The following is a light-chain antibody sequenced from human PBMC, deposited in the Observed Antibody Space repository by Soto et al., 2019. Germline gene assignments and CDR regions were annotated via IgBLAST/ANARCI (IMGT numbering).Light chain of an antibody. Sequence: DIQRTQSPSPLSASAGARVTITCRASQSISSYLNWYQQKPGKAPKLLIYAASTLQSGVPSRFSGSGSGTEFTLTISRVQPEDFATYYCQQYETYLKTFGQGTKVDIK. CDR1: QSISSY. J-gene: IGKJ1*01. CDR2: AAS. CDR3: QQYETYLKT. V-gene: IGKV1-39*01.